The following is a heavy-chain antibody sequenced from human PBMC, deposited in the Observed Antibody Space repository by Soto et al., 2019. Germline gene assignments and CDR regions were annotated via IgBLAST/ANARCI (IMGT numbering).Heavy chain of an antibody. J-gene: IGHJ4*02. CDR1: GGTFSSYA. V-gene: IGHV1-69*13. CDR2: IIPIFGTA. D-gene: IGHD3-16*01. CDR3: ARRRVYDYVWGSYRPGAHFDY. Sequence: ASVKVSCKASGGTFSSYAISWVRQAPGQGLEWMGGIIPIFGTANYAQKFQGRVTITADESTSTAYMELSSLRSEDTAVYYCARRRVYDYVWGSYRPGAHFDYWGQGTLVTVSS.